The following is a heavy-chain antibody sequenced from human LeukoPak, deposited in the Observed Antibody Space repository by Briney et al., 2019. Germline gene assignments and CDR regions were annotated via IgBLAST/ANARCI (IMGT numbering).Heavy chain of an antibody. CDR3: ARSGYGDYVRYYYYMDV. V-gene: IGHV4-4*07. CDR1: GGSISSYY. J-gene: IGHJ6*03. D-gene: IGHD4-17*01. Sequence: SETLSLTCTVSGGSISSYYLSWIRQAAGKGLEWIGRMYSSGSNYNPSLKSRVTISVDKSKHQFSLKLSSVTAADTAVYYCARSGYGDYVRYYYYMDVWGKGTTVTVSS. CDR2: MYSSGS.